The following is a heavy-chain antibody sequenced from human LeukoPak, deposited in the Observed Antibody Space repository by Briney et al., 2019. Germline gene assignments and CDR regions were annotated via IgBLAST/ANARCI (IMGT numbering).Heavy chain of an antibody. V-gene: IGHV4-39*01. J-gene: IGHJ4*02. D-gene: IGHD2-2*01. CDR3: ARHRCSSTSCPIDY. Sequence: SETLSLTCTVSGGSISSSSYYWGWMRQPPGKGLEWIGSIDYSGSTYYNPSLKSRVTISVDTSRNQLSLKLSSVTAADTAVYYCARHRCSSTSCPIDYWGQGTLVTVSS. CDR1: GGSISSSSYY. CDR2: IDYSGST.